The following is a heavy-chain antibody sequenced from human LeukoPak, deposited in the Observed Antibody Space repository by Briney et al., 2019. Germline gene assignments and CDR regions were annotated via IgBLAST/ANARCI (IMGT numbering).Heavy chain of an antibody. CDR1: GFTVSSNY. CDR2: IYSGGST. V-gene: IGHV3-66*01. CDR3: ARVSSGWAFDY. D-gene: IGHD6-19*01. J-gene: IGHJ4*02. Sequence: PGGSLRLSCAASGFTVSSNYMSWVRQAPRKGLEWVSVIYSGGSTYYADSVKGRFTISRDNSKNTLYLQMNSLRAEDTAVYYCARVSSGWAFDYWGQGTLVTVSS.